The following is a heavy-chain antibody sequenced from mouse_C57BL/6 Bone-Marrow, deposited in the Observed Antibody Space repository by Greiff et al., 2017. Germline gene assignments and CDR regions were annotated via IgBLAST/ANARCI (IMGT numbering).Heavy chain of an antibody. CDR1: GYTFTSYW. CDR2: IDPSDSYT. Sequence: QVQLQQPGAELVRPGTSVKLSCKASGYTFTSYWMHWVKQRPGQGLEWIGVIDPSDSYTNYNQKFKGKATLTVDTSSSTAYMQLSSLTSEDSAVYYSARVYYYGSSYYWGQGTTLTVSS. D-gene: IGHD1-1*01. J-gene: IGHJ2*01. V-gene: IGHV1-59*01. CDR3: ARVYYYGSSYY.